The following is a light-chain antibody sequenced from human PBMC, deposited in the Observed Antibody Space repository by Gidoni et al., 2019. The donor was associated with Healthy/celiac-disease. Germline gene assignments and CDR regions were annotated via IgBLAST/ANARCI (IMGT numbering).Light chain of an antibody. CDR3: QQRSNWPPKLT. J-gene: IGKJ4*01. CDR1: QSVSSY. V-gene: IGKV3-11*01. CDR2: DAS. Sequence: EIVLTQYPATLSLSPGERDTLSCRASQSVSSYLAWYQQKPGQAPRLLIYDASNRATGIPARFSGSGSGTDFTLTISSLGPEDFAVYYCQQRSNWPPKLTFXGXTKVEIK.